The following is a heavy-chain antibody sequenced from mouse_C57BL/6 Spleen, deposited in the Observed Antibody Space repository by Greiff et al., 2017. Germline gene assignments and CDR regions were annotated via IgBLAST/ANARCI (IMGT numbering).Heavy chain of an antibody. CDR3: ARWLLYYAMDY. V-gene: IGHV1-82*01. CDR2: IYPGDGDT. Sequence: VQVVESGPELVKPGASVKISCKASGYAFSSSWMNWVKQRPGQGLEWIGRIYPGDGDTNYNGKFKGKATLTADKSSSTAYMQLSSLTSEDSAVYFCARWLLYYAMDYWGQGTSVTVSS. J-gene: IGHJ4*01. CDR1: GYAFSSSW. D-gene: IGHD2-3*01.